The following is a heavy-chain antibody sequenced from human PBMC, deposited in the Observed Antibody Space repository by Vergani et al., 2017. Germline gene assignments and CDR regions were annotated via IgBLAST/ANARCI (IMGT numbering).Heavy chain of an antibody. D-gene: IGHD3-3*01. J-gene: IGHJ6*03. V-gene: IGHV3-21*01. CDR3: ARASVMDV. Sequence: EVQLVESGGGLVKPGGSLRLSCAASGFTFSSYSMNWVRQAPGKGLEWVSYISSSGSYRYYEDSVKGRFTISRDNAKNSLYLHMNSLRAEETAVYYCARASVMDVWGKGTTVTVSS. CDR2: ISSSGSYR. CDR1: GFTFSSYS.